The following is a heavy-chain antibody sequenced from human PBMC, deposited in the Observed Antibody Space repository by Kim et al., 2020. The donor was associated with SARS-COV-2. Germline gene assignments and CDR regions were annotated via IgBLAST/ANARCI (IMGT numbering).Heavy chain of an antibody. V-gene: IGHV4-34*01. CDR2: INHSGST. D-gene: IGHD3-10*01. J-gene: IGHJ5*02. Sequence: SETLSLTCAVYGGSFSGYYWSWIRQPPGKGLEWIGEINHSGSTNYNPSLKSRVTISVDTSKNQFSLKLSSVTAADTAVYYCARGPTYYYGSGGRGWFDPWGQGTLVTVS. CDR1: GGSFSGYY. CDR3: ARGPTYYYGSGGRGWFDP.